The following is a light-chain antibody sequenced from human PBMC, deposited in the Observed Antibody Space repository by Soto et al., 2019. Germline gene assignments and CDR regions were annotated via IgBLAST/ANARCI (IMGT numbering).Light chain of an antibody. J-gene: IGKJ5*01. CDR1: QDIRGA. V-gene: IGKV1-13*02. Sequence: AIQLTQSPSSFSASVGDRVTITCRASQDIRGALAWYQQKPGKAPKILIYDVSSLQSGVPSRFSGSSSGTDFTLTISGLQPEDFATYYCQQINSYPISFGQGTRLDIK. CDR2: DVS. CDR3: QQINSYPIS.